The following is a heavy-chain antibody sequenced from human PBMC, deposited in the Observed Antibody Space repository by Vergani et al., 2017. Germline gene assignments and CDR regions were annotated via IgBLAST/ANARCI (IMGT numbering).Heavy chain of an antibody. CDR1: GFTFSSYS. CDR2: ISSSSSTI. D-gene: IGHD3-22*01. J-gene: IGHJ3*02. Sequence: EVQLVESGGGLVQPGGSLRLSCAASGFTFSSYSMNWVRQAPGKGLEWVSYISSSSSTIYYADSVKGRFTISRENAKNSLYLQMNSLRAEDTAVYYCARDHLGREIVVTKTPRGPQDAFDIWGQGTMVTVSS. CDR3: ARDHLGREIVVTKTPRGPQDAFDI. V-gene: IGHV3-48*01.